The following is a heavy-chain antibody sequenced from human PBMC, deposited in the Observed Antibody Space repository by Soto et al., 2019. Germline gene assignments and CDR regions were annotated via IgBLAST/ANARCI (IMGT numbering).Heavy chain of an antibody. CDR3: ATQGVVVVPAAGRGWFDP. Sequence: PGESLKISCKDSGYSFTSYWISWVRQMPGKGLEWMGRIDPSDSYTNYSPSFQGHVTISADKSISTAYLQWSSLKASDTAMYYCATQGVVVVPAAGRGWFDPWGQGTLVTVSS. J-gene: IGHJ5*02. D-gene: IGHD2-2*01. CDR1: GYSFTSYW. V-gene: IGHV5-10-1*01. CDR2: IDPSDSYT.